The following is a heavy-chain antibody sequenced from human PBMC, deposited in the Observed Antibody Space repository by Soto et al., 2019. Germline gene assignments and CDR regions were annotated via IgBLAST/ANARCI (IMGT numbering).Heavy chain of an antibody. Sequence: QLQLQESGPGLVKPSETLSLTCNVSGVSISDTSYYWGWIRQPPGKGLEWIGTIYFNGNTFYNPSLKSRLTISVDTSKNQISLRLTSVTAADTAVYYCVRQGSYWGQGTLVAVSS. CDR2: IYFNGNT. CDR1: GVSISDTSYY. CDR3: VRQGSY. V-gene: IGHV4-39*01. J-gene: IGHJ4*02.